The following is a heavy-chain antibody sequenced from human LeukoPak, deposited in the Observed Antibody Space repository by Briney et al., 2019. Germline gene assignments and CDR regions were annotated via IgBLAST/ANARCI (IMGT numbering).Heavy chain of an antibody. CDR1: GFTFRTYW. CDR2: ISSRGTTV. D-gene: IGHD6-19*01. Sequence: GGSLRLSCAASGFTFRTYWMSWVRQAAGKGLEWVSDISSRGTTVYYADSVKGRFTISRDNAKNSLYLQMNSLRAEDTALYYCARGRGSAYDAFDIWGQGTMVTVSS. J-gene: IGHJ3*02. CDR3: ARGRGSAYDAFDI. V-gene: IGHV3-48*04.